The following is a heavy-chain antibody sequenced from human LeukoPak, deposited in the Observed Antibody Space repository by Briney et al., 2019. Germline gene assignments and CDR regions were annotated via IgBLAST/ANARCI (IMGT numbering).Heavy chain of an antibody. J-gene: IGHJ6*02. CDR2: ISSTGGT. Sequence: GGSLRLSCAASGFTFSSYDMNYFRQAPGKGLEWVSAISSTGGTYYADSVRGRFTISRDNSKNTLYLQMNSLRAEDTAVYYCAKGTSEGSSGWYLGYYCYYGMDVWGQGTTVTVSS. V-gene: IGHV3-23*01. CDR1: GFTFSSYD. D-gene: IGHD6-19*01. CDR3: AKGTSEGSSGWYLGYYCYYGMDV.